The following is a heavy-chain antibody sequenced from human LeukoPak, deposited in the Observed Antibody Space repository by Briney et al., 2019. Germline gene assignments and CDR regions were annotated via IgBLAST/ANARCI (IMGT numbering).Heavy chain of an antibody. D-gene: IGHD5-12*01. V-gene: IGHV3-23*01. CDR2: ISVNGGST. CDR3: VRERNVIVVTSYYFDY. CDR1: GFTFSSYA. J-gene: IGHJ4*02. Sequence: GGSLRLSCAASGFTFSSYAMSWVRQAPGKGLDWVSSISVNGGSTYYADSVKGRFTISRDISKNTLYLQMNSLRAEDTAVYYCVRERNVIVVTSYYFDYWGQGTLVTVSS.